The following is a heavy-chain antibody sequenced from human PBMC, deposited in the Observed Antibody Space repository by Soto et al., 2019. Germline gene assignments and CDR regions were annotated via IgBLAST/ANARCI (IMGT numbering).Heavy chain of an antibody. V-gene: IGHV4-39*01. CDR2: IYYSGST. J-gene: IGHJ4*02. D-gene: IGHD6-19*01. Sequence: QLQLQESGPGLVKPSETLSLTCTVSGGSISSSSYYWGWIRQPPGKGLEWIGSIYYSGSTYYNPSLTRRVPISVDTSKNQFSLKLSSVTAADTAVYYCARTATRIAVFDYWGQGTLVTVSS. CDR1: GGSISSSSYY. CDR3: ARTATRIAVFDY.